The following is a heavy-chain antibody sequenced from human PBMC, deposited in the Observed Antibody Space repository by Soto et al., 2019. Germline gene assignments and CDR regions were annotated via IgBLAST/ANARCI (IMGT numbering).Heavy chain of an antibody. CDR3: ARVFVSDSSGYYQRDYYYYGMDV. V-gene: IGHV4-31*03. D-gene: IGHD3-22*01. CDR1: GGSISRGGYY. J-gene: IGHJ6*02. CDR2: IYYSGST. Sequence: SETLSLTCTVSGGSISRGGYYWSWIRQHPGKGLEWIGYIYYSGSTYYNPSLKSRVTISVDTSKNQFSLKLSSVTAADTAVYYCARVFVSDSSGYYQRDYYYYGMDVWGQGTTVTVSS.